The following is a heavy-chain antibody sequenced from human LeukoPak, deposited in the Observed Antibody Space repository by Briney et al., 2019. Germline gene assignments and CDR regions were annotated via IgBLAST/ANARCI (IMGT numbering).Heavy chain of an antibody. Sequence: SVKVSCKASGDTFSSYAFNWVRQAPGQGLEWMGGIIPIFGTTNYGQKFQGRVTITADESTNTAHMELSSLRSEDTAVYYCARGRGTVIRGLIDYYYGMDVWGKGTTVTVSS. CDR2: IIPIFGTT. CDR3: ARGRGTVIRGLIDYYYGMDV. V-gene: IGHV1-69*13. J-gene: IGHJ6*04. CDR1: GDTFSSYA. D-gene: IGHD3-10*01.